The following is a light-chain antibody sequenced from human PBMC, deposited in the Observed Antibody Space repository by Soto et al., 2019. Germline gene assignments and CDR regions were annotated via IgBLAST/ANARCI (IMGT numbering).Light chain of an antibody. CDR2: AAS. V-gene: IGKV1-8*01. J-gene: IGKJ1*01. CDR3: QQYYSYPRT. Sequence: ALRVTQSQSSFSESTGDRATSPCGASQGISTYLAWYQQKPGKAPKLLIYAASALQSGVPSRFSGSGSGTDFTLTISCLQSEDFATYYCQQYYSYPRTFGQGTKVDNK. CDR1: QGISTY.